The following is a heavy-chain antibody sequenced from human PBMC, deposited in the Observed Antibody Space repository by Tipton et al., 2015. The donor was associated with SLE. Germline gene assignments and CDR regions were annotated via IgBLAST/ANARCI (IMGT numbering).Heavy chain of an antibody. CDR2: ISGSGGST. CDR1: GSTFSSYA. V-gene: IGHV3-23*01. Sequence: SLRLSCAASGSTFSSYATSWVRQAPGKGLEWVSAISGSGGSTYYADSVKGRFTISTDNYKNTLYLQMNSRRAENTAVEYCAKEGVVGVVTPGYYFDYWGQGTLVTVSS. CDR3: AKEGVVGVVTPGYYFDY. J-gene: IGHJ4*02. D-gene: IGHD3-3*01.